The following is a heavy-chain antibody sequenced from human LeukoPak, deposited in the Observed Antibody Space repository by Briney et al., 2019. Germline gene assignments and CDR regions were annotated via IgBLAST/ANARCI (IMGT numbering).Heavy chain of an antibody. Sequence: ASVKVSCKASGYTFTSYDINWVRQATGQGLEWMGWMNPNSGNTGYAQNFQGRVTMTTDTSTSTAYMELRSLRSDETAVYYCARDSLGVSRGWYRENTFDIWGQGTLVTVSS. J-gene: IGHJ3*02. CDR3: ARDSLGVSRGWYRENTFDI. D-gene: IGHD6-19*01. CDR2: MNPNSGNT. V-gene: IGHV1-8*01. CDR1: GYTFTSYD.